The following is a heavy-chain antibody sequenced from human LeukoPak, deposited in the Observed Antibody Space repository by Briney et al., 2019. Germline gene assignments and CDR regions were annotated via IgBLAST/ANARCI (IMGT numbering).Heavy chain of an antibody. CDR3: ARSARRIAARENWFDP. J-gene: IGHJ5*02. CDR1: GYTFTSYA. V-gene: IGHV7-4-1*02. D-gene: IGHD6-6*01. CDR2: INTNTGNP. Sequence: GASVKFSCKASGYTFTSYAMNWVRQAPGQGLGWMGWINTNTGNPTYAQGFTGRFVFSLDTSVSTAYLQISSLKAEDTAVYYCARSARRIAARENWFDPWGQGTLVTVSS.